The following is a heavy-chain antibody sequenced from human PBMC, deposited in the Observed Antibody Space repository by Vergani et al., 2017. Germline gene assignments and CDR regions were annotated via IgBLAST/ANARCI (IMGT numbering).Heavy chain of an antibody. V-gene: IGHV1-18*01. CDR3: ARDRTHYDILTGYYNDGGVFDY. D-gene: IGHD3-9*01. J-gene: IGHJ4*02. CDR1: GYTFTSYG. CDR2: ISAYNGNT. Sequence: QVQLVQSGAEVKKPGASVKVSCKASGYTFTSYGISWVRQAPGQGLEWMGWISAYNGNTNYAQKLQGRVTMTTDTSTSTAYMELRSLRSDDTAVYYCARDRTHYDILTGYYNDGGVFDYWSQGTLVTVSS.